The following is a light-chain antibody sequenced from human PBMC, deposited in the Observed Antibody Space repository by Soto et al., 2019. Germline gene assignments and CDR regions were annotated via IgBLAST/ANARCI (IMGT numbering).Light chain of an antibody. CDR2: DAS. Sequence: DIQMTQSPSTLSTSVGDRVTITCRASQSISSWLAWYQQKPGKAPNLLIYDASILESGVPSRFSGSGSGTDFTLTISSLQPEDFATYYCQQSFSSRWTFGQGTKVDI. J-gene: IGKJ1*01. V-gene: IGKV1-5*01. CDR3: QQSFSSRWT. CDR1: QSISSW.